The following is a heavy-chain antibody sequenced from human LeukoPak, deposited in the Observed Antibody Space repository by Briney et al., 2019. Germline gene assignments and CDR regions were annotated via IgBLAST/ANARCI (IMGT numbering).Heavy chain of an antibody. J-gene: IGHJ5*02. D-gene: IGHD6-19*01. CDR1: GYTFTSYG. CDR2: ISAYNGNT. CDR3: ARDPVQKYSSGPGWFDP. Sequence: AAVKVSCKASGYTFTSYGISWVRQAPGQGLEWMGWISAYNGNTNYAQKLQGRVTMTTDTSTSTAYMELRSLRSYDTAVYYCARDPVQKYSSGPGWFDPWGQGTLVTVSS. V-gene: IGHV1-18*01.